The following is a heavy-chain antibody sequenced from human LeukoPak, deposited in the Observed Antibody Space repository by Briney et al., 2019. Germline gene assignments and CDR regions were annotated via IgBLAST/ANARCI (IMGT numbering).Heavy chain of an antibody. V-gene: IGHV1-8*01. CDR1: GYAFTSYD. J-gene: IGHJ4*02. D-gene: IGHD6-19*01. CDR3: ARTNGAVAGTDFDY. Sequence: ASVKVSCKASGYAFTSYDINWVRQATGQGLEWMGWMNPNSGNTGYAQKFQGRVTMTRNTSISTAYMELSSLRSEDTAVYYCARTNGAVAGTDFDYWGQGTLVTVSS. CDR2: MNPNSGNT.